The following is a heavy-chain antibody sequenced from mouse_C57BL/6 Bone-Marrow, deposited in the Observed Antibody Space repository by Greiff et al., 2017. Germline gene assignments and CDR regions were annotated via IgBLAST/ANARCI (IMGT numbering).Heavy chain of an antibody. CDR3: ARGYGSSLYFDY. V-gene: IGHV5-16*01. J-gene: IGHJ2*01. Sequence: EVMLVESEGGLVQPGSSMKLSCTASGFTFSDYYMAWVRQVPDKGLEWVANINYDGSSTYYLDSLKSRFIISRDNAKNILYLQMSSLKSEDTATYYCARGYGSSLYFDYWGQGTTLTVSS. D-gene: IGHD1-1*01. CDR1: GFTFSDYY. CDR2: INYDGSST.